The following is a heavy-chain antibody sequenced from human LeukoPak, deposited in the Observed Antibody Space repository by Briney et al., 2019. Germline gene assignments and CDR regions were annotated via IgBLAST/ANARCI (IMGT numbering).Heavy chain of an antibody. Sequence: SETLSLTCTVSGGSISSYYWSWIRQPPGEGLQWIGYIDHSGYTNYNRSLKSRVTISVDTSKSQFSLKLSSVTAADTAVYYCVRVSGSYYPGWFDPWGQGTLVTVSS. CDR3: VRVSGSYYPGWFDP. J-gene: IGHJ5*02. D-gene: IGHD1-26*01. V-gene: IGHV4-59*01. CDR2: IDHSGYT. CDR1: GGSISSYY.